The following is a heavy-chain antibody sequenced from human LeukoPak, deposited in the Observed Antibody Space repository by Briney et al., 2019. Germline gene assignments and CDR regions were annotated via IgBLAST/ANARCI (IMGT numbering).Heavy chain of an antibody. J-gene: IGHJ6*02. Sequence: PGGALRLSCAASGFTFSSYAMSWVRQAPGKGLEWVSAISGSGDSTYYADSVKGRFTISRDNSKNTLYLKMNSLRAEDTAVYYCAKERAVVPRGGMDVWGQGTTVTVSS. CDR2: ISGSGDST. CDR3: AKERAVVPRGGMDV. CDR1: GFTFSSYA. D-gene: IGHD2-2*01. V-gene: IGHV3-23*01.